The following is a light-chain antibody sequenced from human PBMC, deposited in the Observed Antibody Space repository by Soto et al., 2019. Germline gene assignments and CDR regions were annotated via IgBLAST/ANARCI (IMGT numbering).Light chain of an antibody. CDR3: ASYTSKSSYV. Sequence: QSALTQPASVSGSPGQSITISCTGTSSDVGYYNYVSWYQQHPGKVPKLMIYEVSNRPSGVSNRFSGSKSGNTASLTISGHQAEDEADYYCASYTSKSSYVFGTGTKLTVL. J-gene: IGLJ1*01. V-gene: IGLV2-14*01. CDR1: SSDVGYYNY. CDR2: EVS.